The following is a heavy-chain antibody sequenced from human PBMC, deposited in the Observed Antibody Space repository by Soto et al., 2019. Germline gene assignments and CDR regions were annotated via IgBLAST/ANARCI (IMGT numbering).Heavy chain of an antibody. Sequence: PAGSLELACPASGFAFSRYCIHWVRQAPGKGLEWVALIWYDGNNKYYADSVKGRFTISRDNAKNSLYLQMNSLRAEDTAVYYCASVPFTMGLDYWGQGTLVTVSS. CDR3: ASVPFTMGLDY. J-gene: IGHJ4*02. CDR2: IWYDGNNK. D-gene: IGHD3-10*01. V-gene: IGHV3-33*03. CDR1: GFAFSRYC.